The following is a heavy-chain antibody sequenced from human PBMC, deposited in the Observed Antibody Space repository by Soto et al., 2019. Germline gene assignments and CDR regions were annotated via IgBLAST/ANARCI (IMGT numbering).Heavy chain of an antibody. CDR3: AREDGDYVLSPLFDP. J-gene: IGHJ5*02. CDR2: ISYDGSNK. CDR1: GFTFSSYA. Sequence: QVQLVESGGGVVQPGRSLRLSCAASGFTFSSYAMHWVRQAPGKGLEWVAVISYDGSNKYYADSVKGRFTISRDNSKNTLYLQMNRLRAEDTAVYYCAREDGDYVLSPLFDPWGQGTLVTVSS. V-gene: IGHV3-30-3*01. D-gene: IGHD4-17*01.